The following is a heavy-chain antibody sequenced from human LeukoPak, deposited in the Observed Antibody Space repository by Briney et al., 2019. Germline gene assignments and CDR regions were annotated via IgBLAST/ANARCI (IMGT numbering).Heavy chain of an antibody. J-gene: IGHJ4*02. V-gene: IGHV4-39*01. CDR3: ARRPGGGSPFDY. CDR2: IYYSGST. Sequence: PSETLSLTCTVSGGSISSSSYYWGWLRQPPGKGLEWIGSIYYSGSTYYNPSLKSRVTISVDTSKNQFSLKLSSVTAADTAVYYCARRPGGGSPFDYWGQGTLVTVSS. CDR1: GGSISSSSYY. D-gene: IGHD2-15*01.